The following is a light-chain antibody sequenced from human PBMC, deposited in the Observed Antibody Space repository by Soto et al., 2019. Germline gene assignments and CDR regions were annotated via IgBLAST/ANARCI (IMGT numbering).Light chain of an antibody. CDR1: QSVSSTY. J-gene: IGKJ1*01. V-gene: IGKV3-20*01. Sequence: EIVLTQSPGTLSLSPGARATLSCRASQSVSSTYLVWYQQKPGQAPRLLIYGASSRATGIPDRFSGSGFGTDFTLTISRLEPEDFAVYYCHQYGSSSWTFGQGTKVDIK. CDR2: GAS. CDR3: HQYGSSSWT.